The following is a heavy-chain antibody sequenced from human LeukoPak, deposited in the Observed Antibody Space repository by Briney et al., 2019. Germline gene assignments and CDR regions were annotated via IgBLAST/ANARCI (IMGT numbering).Heavy chain of an antibody. V-gene: IGHV3-74*01. D-gene: IGHD5-12*01. Sequence: QPGGSLRLSCAASGFTFSRYWMHWVRHAPGKGLEWVSRVNGDGSTTTYADSVKGRFTISRDNAKNTLYLQMNSLRVEDTAVYFCAVKGGYNDLDAPFDYWGPGTLVTVSS. CDR1: GFTFSRYW. CDR2: VNGDGSTT. J-gene: IGHJ4*02. CDR3: AVKGGYNDLDAPFDY.